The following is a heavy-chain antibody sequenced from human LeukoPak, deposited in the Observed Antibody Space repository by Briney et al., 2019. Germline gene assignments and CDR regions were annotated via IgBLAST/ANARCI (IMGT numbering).Heavy chain of an antibody. CDR3: ARGRARVTKSDLNLENY. J-gene: IGHJ4*02. Sequence: SGTLSLTCAVSGASISNRTWWSWVRQSSGRGLEWIGEISHSGRTNYNPSLESRLTISGDKSKNQFSLRLSSVTAADTAVYYCARGRARVTKSDLNLENYWGQGSLVTVSS. CDR1: GASISNRTW. D-gene: IGHD1-1*01. V-gene: IGHV4-4*02. CDR2: ISHSGRT.